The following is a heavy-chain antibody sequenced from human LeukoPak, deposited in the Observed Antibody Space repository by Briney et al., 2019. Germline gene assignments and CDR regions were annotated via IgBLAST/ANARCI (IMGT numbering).Heavy chain of an antibody. D-gene: IGHD3-22*01. Sequence: PGGSLRLSCAASGFTFSGSAMHWVRQASGKGLEWVCRIRSKANSYATAYAASVKGRFTISRDNSKNTAYLQMNSLKTEDTAVYYCTRHYYDSSGYYLRRWFDPWGQGTLVTVSS. CDR1: GFTFSGSA. V-gene: IGHV3-73*01. CDR2: IRSKANSYAT. J-gene: IGHJ5*02. CDR3: TRHYYDSSGYYLRRWFDP.